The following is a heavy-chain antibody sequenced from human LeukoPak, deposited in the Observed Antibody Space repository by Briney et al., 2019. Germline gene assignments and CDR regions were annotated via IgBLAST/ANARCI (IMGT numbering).Heavy chain of an antibody. CDR1: GGSISSSSYY. D-gene: IGHD6-19*01. J-gene: IGHJ6*03. CDR3: ARESPNQDRYSSGYYYYYMDV. Sequence: SETLSLTCTVSGGSISSSSYYWGWIRQPPGKGLEWIGSIYYSGSTYYNPSLKSRVTISVDTSKNQFSLKLSSVTAADTAVYYCARESPNQDRYSSGYYYYYMDVWGKGTTVTVSS. CDR2: IYYSGST. V-gene: IGHV4-39*07.